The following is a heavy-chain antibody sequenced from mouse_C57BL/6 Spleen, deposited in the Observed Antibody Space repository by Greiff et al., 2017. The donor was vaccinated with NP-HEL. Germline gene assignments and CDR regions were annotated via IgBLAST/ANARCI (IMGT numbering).Heavy chain of an antibody. V-gene: IGHV3-6*01. CDR3: ARGEEYDGGMDY. Sequence: EVKLMESGPGLVKPSQSLSLTCSVTGYSITSGYYWNWIRQFPGNKLEWMGYISYDGSNNYNPSLKNRISITRDTSKNQFFLKLNSVTTEDTATYYCARGEEYDGGMDYWGQGTSVTVSS. J-gene: IGHJ4*01. CDR2: ISYDGSN. D-gene: IGHD2-14*01. CDR1: GYSITSGYY.